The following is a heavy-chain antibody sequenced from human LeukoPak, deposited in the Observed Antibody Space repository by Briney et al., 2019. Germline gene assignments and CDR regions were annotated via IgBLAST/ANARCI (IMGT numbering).Heavy chain of an antibody. J-gene: IGHJ4*02. D-gene: IGHD3-22*01. CDR2: IYPGDSDT. CDR3: AMNHCDNPYYFDY. Sequence: GESLKISCKGSGYSFTSYWIGWVRQMPGKGLEWMGIIYPGDSDTRYSPSFQGQVTISADKSISTACLQWSSLKASDTAMYYCAMNHCDNPYYFDYWGQGTLVTVSS. V-gene: IGHV5-51*01. CDR1: GYSFTSYW.